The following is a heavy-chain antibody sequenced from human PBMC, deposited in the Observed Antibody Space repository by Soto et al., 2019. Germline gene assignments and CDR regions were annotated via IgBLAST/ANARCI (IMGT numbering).Heavy chain of an antibody. J-gene: IGHJ4*02. CDR1: GFTFSSYA. CDR3: AKWTVVVVAATRGGYFDY. CDR2: ISGSGGYT. V-gene: IGHV3-23*01. Sequence: EVQLLESGGGLVQPGGSLRLSCAASGFTFSSYAMSWVRQAPGKGLEWVSVISGSGGYTYYADSVKGRFIISRDNSKNTLYLQMNSLRAEDTAVYYCAKWTVVVVAATRGGYFDYWGQGTLVTVSS. D-gene: IGHD2-15*01.